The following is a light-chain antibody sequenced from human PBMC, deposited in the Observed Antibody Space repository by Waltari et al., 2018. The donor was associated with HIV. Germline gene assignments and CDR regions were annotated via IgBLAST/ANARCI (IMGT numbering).Light chain of an antibody. CDR2: EVS. V-gene: IGLV2-18*02. Sequence: QSALTQPPSVSGSPGQSVTISCTGTSSDVGSYNRFSWYQQPPGTAPKLMIYEVSNRPSGVPDRFSGSKSGNTASLTISGLQAEDEADYYCSSYTSSSTWVVFGGGTKLTVL. J-gene: IGLJ2*01. CDR1: SSDVGSYNR. CDR3: SSYTSSSTWVV.